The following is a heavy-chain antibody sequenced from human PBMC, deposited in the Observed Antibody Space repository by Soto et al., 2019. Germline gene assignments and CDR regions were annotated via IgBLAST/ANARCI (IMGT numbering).Heavy chain of an antibody. V-gene: IGHV1-18*01. CDR3: ARDGGRDCSGGSCYYYYGMDV. D-gene: IGHD2-15*01. Sequence: QVQLVQSGAEVKKPGASVKVSCKASGYTFTSYGISWVRQAPGQGLEWMGWISAYNGNTNYAQKLQGRVTMTTDTSTSTAYMVLRSLRSDDTAVYYCARDGGRDCSGGSCYYYYGMDVWGQGTTVTVSS. J-gene: IGHJ6*02. CDR1: GYTFTSYG. CDR2: ISAYNGNT.